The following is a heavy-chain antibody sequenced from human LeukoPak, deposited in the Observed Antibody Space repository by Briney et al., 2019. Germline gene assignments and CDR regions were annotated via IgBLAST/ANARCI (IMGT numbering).Heavy chain of an antibody. V-gene: IGHV3-30-3*01. J-gene: IGHJ4*02. CDR1: GFTFSGYA. D-gene: IGHD1-26*01. Sequence: GGSLRLSCAASGFTFSGYAMHWVRQAPGKGLEWVAVISYDGSNKYYADSVKGRFTISRDNSKNTLYLQMNSLRAEDTAVYYCARADSGSYHYFDYWGQGTLVTVSS. CDR2: ISYDGSNK. CDR3: ARADSGSYHYFDY.